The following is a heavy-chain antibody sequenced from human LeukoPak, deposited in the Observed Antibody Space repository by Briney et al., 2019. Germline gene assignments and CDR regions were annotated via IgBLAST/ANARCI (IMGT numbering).Heavy chain of an antibody. D-gene: IGHD3-10*02. CDR3: ATTMWDEGAFDI. J-gene: IGHJ3*02. CDR1: GFTFDDYG. CDR2: IKQDGSEK. V-gene: IGHV3-7*02. Sequence: GGSLRLSCAASGFTFDDYGMSWVRQAPGKGLEWVANIKQDGSEKYYVDSVKGRFTISRDNAKNSLFLQMNSLRAEDTAVYYCATTMWDEGAFDIWGQGTMVTVSS.